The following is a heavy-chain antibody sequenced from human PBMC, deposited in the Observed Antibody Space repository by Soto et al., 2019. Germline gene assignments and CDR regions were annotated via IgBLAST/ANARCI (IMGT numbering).Heavy chain of an antibody. V-gene: IGHV5-51*01. CDR1: GYSFTSYW. D-gene: IGHD3-22*01. CDR2: IYPGDSDT. CDR3: ARATRIDYYDSSVFLVKYYYYYGMDF. J-gene: IGHJ6*02. Sequence: GESLKISCKGSGYSFTSYWIGWVRQMPGKGLEWMGIIYPGDSDTRYSPSFQGQVTISADKSISTAYLQWSSLKASDTAMYYCARATRIDYYDSSVFLVKYYYYYGMDFWCPGITVTVS.